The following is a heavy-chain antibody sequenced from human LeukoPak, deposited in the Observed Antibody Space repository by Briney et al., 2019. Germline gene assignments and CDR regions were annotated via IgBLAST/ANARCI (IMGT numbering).Heavy chain of an antibody. CDR3: ARALGNIWSTPRGVGYYGMDV. V-gene: IGHV1-69*13. CDR1: GGTFSSYA. D-gene: IGHD1-26*01. J-gene: IGHJ6*02. CDR2: IIPIFGTA. Sequence: SVKVSCKASGGTFSSYAISWVRQAPGQGLEWMGGIIPIFGTANYAQKFQGRVTITADESTSTAYMELSSLGSEDTAVYYCARALGNIWSTPRGVGYYGMDVWGQGTTVTVSS.